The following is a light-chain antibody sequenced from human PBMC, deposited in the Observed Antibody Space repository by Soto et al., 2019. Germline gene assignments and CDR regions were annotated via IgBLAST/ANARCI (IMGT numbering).Light chain of an antibody. CDR1: SSDVGGYNY. CDR3: SSYTSASTLLYL. J-gene: IGLJ1*01. CDR2: GGT. V-gene: IGLV2-14*01. Sequence: QSVLTQPASVSGSPGQSSTISCTGTSSDVGGYNYVSWDQQHPGIAPKLLIYGGTNRPSGVSTRFSGSKSGNTASLTISGLQDEDEADYHCSSYTSASTLLYLFGTGTKVTVL.